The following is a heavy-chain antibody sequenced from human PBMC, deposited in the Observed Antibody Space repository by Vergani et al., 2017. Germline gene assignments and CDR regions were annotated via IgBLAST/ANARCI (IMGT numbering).Heavy chain of an antibody. J-gene: IGHJ5*02. V-gene: IGHV4-61*02. CDR3: AIDHPTNWFYP. Sequence: QVQLQESGPGLVKPSQTLSPTCTVSGGSISRGSYYWSWIRQPAGKGLEWIGRIYTSGSTNYNPSLKSRVPISVVTSKNQFSLKLSPVTAADTTVYYFAIDHPTNWFYPWNQGTLVSVSS. CDR2: IYTSGST. CDR1: GGSISRGSYY.